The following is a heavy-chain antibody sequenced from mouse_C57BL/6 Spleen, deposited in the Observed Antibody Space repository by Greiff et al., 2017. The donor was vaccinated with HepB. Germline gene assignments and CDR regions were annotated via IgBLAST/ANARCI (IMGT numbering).Heavy chain of an antibody. CDR2: IRSKSNNYAT. CDR1: GFNFNTYA. D-gene: IGHD1-1*02. J-gene: IGHJ4*01. CDR3: VRNYGGMDY. V-gene: IGHV10-3*01. Sequence: EVKLVESGGGLVQPKGSLKLSCAASGFNFNTYAMHWVRQAPGKGLEWVARIRSKSNNYATYYADSVKDRFTISRDDSQSMLYLQMNNLKTEDTAMYYCVRNYGGMDYWGQGTSVTVSS.